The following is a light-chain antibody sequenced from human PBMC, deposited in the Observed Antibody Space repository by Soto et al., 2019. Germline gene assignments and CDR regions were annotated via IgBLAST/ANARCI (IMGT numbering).Light chain of an antibody. CDR3: QQFISYPPT. Sequence: EIVLTQSPGTLSLSPGERATLFCRASQSVDSTFLSWYQQKPGQAPRLLISRATGRATGIPDRFSGSRSGTDFPLIICSLEPEDFPVYYCQQFISYPPTFGRGTKVDNK. V-gene: IGKV3-20*01. CDR2: RAT. CDR1: QSVDSTF. J-gene: IGKJ4*01.